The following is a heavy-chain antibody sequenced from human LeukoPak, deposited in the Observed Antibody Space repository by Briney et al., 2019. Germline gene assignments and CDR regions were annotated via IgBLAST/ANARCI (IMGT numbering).Heavy chain of an antibody. CDR3: AKGCFKRTVTVDY. D-gene: IGHD4-17*01. Sequence: GRSLRLSCAASGFTFSSYAMHWVRQAPGKGLEWVSAISGSGGSTYYADSVKGRFTISRDNSKNTLYLQMNSLRAEDTAVYYCAKGCFKRTVTVDYWGQGTLVTVSS. J-gene: IGHJ4*02. CDR1: GFTFSSYA. V-gene: IGHV3-23*01. CDR2: ISGSGGST.